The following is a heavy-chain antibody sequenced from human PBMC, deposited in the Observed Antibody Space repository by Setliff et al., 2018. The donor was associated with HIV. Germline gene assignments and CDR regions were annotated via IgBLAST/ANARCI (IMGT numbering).Heavy chain of an antibody. J-gene: IGHJ4*02. Sequence: GESLKISCKGSGFTFSNYWMHWVRQAPGQGLVWVARIKTDGSTTTYADSVKGRFTISRDNAKNTVYLQMNSLRAEDTAVYYCVRDPDYFETSGYYPLDFWGQGISVTVSS. V-gene: IGHV3-74*03. CDR3: VRDPDYFETSGYYPLDF. CDR1: GFTFSNYW. D-gene: IGHD3-22*01. CDR2: IKTDGSTT.